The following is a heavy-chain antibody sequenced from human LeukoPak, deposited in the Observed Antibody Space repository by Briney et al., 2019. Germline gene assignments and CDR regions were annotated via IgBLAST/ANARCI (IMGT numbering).Heavy chain of an antibody. CDR1: GFTFSDYR. CDR2: ISGSSNYM. D-gene: IGHD4-11*01. V-gene: IGHV3-21*01. J-gene: IGHJ4*02. Sequence: GGSLRLSCAASGFTFSDYRMNWVRQAPGKGLEWVSYISGSSNYMNYADSVKGRFTISRDNAKNSLYLQMNSLRAEDTAVYYCARGQGTVTTHWGQGTLVTVSS. CDR3: ARGQGTVTTH.